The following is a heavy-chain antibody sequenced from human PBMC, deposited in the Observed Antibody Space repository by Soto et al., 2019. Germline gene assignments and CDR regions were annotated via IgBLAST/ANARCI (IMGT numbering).Heavy chain of an antibody. D-gene: IGHD3-3*01. J-gene: IGHJ6*02. CDR3: AITWSGYPSYYYYYGMDV. V-gene: IGHV1-69*06. Sequence: QVQLVQSGAEVKKPGSSVKASCKASGGTFSNYAISWVRQAPGQGLEWMGGIIPVFDTSNYAQKFQGRVTITADKSTSTAYMELSSLRSEDTAVYYCAITWSGYPSYYYYYGMDVWGQGTTVTVSS. CDR1: GGTFSNYA. CDR2: IIPVFDTS.